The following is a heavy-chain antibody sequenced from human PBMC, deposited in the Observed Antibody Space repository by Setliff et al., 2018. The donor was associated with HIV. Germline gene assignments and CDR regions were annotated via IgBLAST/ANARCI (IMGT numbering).Heavy chain of an antibody. V-gene: IGHV3-11*04. CDR3: HSGFDSEEQSYFDY. D-gene: IGHD5-12*01. CDR1: GFSFSEYY. CDR2: ITTTGTGT. J-gene: IGHJ4*02. Sequence: GGSLRLSCAASGFSFSEYYLNWIRQAPGKGLEWVSYITTTGTGTYYADSVKGRFTISRDNAKNSVYLQMNSLRAEDTGIYYCHSGFDSEEQSYFDYWGQGTLVTVSS.